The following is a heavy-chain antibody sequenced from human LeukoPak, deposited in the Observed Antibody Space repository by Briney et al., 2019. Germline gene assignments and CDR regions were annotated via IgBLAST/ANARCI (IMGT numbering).Heavy chain of an antibody. CDR1: GFTFSSYW. CDR3: AREGYSFGDDF. CDR2: IKYDGGEQ. Sequence: GGSLRLSCAASGFTFSSYWMNWVRQAPGKGLEWVSTIKYDGGEQFYLGSVKGRFTISRDNAKNSLFLQMNSLRAEDTAVYYCAREGYSFGDDFWGQGTLVTVSS. D-gene: IGHD3-16*01. J-gene: IGHJ4*02. V-gene: IGHV3-7*01.